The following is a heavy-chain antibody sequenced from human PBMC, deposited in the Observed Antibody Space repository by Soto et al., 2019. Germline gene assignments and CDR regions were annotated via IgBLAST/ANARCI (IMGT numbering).Heavy chain of an antibody. CDR1: GGSFSCYY. Sequence: SETLSLTFAVYGGSFSCYYWTWIRQPPGKGLEWIGEVNDGGRRNYTPSLKSRVTISVDTSQNQFSLKLSSVTAADTAVYYCARRYGSCFDYRGQGTLVTVPS. CDR3: ARRYGSCFDY. CDR2: VNDGGRR. J-gene: IGHJ4*02. V-gene: IGHV4-34*01. D-gene: IGHD5-18*01.